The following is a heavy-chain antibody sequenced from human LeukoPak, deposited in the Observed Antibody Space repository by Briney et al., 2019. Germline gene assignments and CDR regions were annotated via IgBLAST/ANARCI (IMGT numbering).Heavy chain of an antibody. Sequence: ASVKVSCKASGYTFTDYYMHWVRQAPGQGLEWMGWISPNSGETSYAQKFQGRGTMTRDTSIRTVYMEVNSLRPDDTAVFYCARDGNFDYWGQGTLVTVSS. CDR1: GYTFTDYY. D-gene: IGHD1-1*01. CDR3: ARDGNFDY. V-gene: IGHV1-2*02. J-gene: IGHJ4*02. CDR2: ISPNSGET.